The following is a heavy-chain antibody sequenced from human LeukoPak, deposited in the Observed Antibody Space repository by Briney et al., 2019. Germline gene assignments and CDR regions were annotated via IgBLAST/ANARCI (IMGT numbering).Heavy chain of an antibody. J-gene: IGHJ4*02. Sequence: EASVKVSCKASGYTFTGYYMQWVRQAPGQGLEWMGWINPNSGVTNYAQKFQGRVTMTRDTSTSTVYMELSSLRSEDTAVYYCARGGRVVAASIDYWGQGTLVTVSS. CDR3: ARGGRVVAASIDY. CDR1: GYTFTGYY. CDR2: INPNSGVT. D-gene: IGHD2-15*01. V-gene: IGHV1-2*02.